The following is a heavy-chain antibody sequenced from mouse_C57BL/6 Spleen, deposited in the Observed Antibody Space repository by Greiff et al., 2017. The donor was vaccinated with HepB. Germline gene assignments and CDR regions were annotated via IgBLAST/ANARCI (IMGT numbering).Heavy chain of an antibody. J-gene: IGHJ1*03. V-gene: IGHV3-6*01. CDR1: GYSITSGYS. D-gene: IGHD1-1*01. CDR3: AIRELLRNWYFDV. CDR2: ISYDGSN. Sequence: VQLQQSGPGLVKPSQSLSLTCSVTGYSITSGYSWNWIRQFPGNKLEWMGYISYDGSNNYNPSLKNRISITRDTSKNQFFLKLNSVTTEDTATYYCAIRELLRNWYFDVWGTGTTVTVSS.